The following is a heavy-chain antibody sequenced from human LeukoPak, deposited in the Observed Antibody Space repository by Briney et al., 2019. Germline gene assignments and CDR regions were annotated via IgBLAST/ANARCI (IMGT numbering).Heavy chain of an antibody. CDR1: GYSFTSYW. CDR2: IYPGDSDT. D-gene: IGHD3-10*01. Sequence: MPGESLKISCKGSGYSFTSYWISWVRQMPGKGLEWMGIIYPGDSDTRYSPSFQGQVTISADKSISTACLQWSSLKASDTAMYYCARRSITMVRSQEFDPWGQGTLVTVSS. V-gene: IGHV5-51*01. CDR3: ARRSITMVRSQEFDP. J-gene: IGHJ5*02.